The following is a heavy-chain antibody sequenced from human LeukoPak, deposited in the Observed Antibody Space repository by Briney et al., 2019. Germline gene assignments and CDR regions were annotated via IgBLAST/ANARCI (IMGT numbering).Heavy chain of an antibody. J-gene: IGHJ4*02. CDR3: ASGAAGNDVREELFDY. V-gene: IGHV1-69*05. Sequence: LGYDACKASGRTFGSYGNSGVLQAPGNRNKRMGRIIPIFGTANYAQKFQGRVTITTDESTSTAYMELSSLRSEDTAVYYCASGAAGNDVREELFDYWGQGTLVSVSP. D-gene: IGHD1-1*01. CDR2: IIPIFGTA. CDR1: GRTFGSYG.